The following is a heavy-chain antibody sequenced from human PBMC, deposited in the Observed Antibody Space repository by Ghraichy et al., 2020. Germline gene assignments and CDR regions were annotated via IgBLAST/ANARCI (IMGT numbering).Heavy chain of an antibody. Sequence: GGSLRLSCAASGFPFSNYAMSWVRQAPGKGLEWVSAISSSGGSTYYADSVTGRFTISRDSSKNTLYLQMNSLRAEDTAIYYCAKGGRGTGYSSSWGQGTLVTVSS. J-gene: IGHJ4*02. CDR2: ISSSGGST. CDR1: GFPFSNYA. D-gene: IGHD6-13*01. V-gene: IGHV3-23*01. CDR3: AKGGRGTGYSSS.